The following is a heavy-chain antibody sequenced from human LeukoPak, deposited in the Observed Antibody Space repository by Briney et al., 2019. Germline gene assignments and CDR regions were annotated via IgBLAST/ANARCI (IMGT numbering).Heavy chain of an antibody. Sequence: PGGSLRLSCAASGFTFSSYGMHWVRQAPGKGLEWVSSISSSSYIYYADSVKGRFTISRDNAKNSLYLQMNSLRAEDTAVYYCARDLIAVAGMMDVWGKGTTVTISS. J-gene: IGHJ6*04. V-gene: IGHV3-21*01. CDR3: ARDLIAVAGMMDV. D-gene: IGHD6-19*01. CDR1: GFTFSSYG. CDR2: ISSSSYI.